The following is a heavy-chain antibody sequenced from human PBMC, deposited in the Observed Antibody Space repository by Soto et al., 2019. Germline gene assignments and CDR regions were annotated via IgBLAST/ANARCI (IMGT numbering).Heavy chain of an antibody. CDR2: VVVGSGYT. V-gene: IGHV1-58*01. CDR3: SAATVTTPAYFYRADV. CDR1: GFTSSRSA. Sequence: IQLVQSGTAVRKPGTSVKVSCKSFGFTSSRSAVLWVRQARGLRSERIGWVVVGSGYTNYAQRFQEIVTSTTGMTTSTVYMELSSLRVDDTGVYYFSAATVTTPAYFYRADVWGQGPSVTVAS. D-gene: IGHD4-17*01. J-gene: IGHJ6*02.